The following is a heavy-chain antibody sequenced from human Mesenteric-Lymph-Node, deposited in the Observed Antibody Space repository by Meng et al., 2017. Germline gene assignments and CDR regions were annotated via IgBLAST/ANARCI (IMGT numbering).Heavy chain of an antibody. J-gene: IGHJ4*02. V-gene: IGHV3-33*01. CDR2: IWYDGSNK. Sequence: QVKPVQSGAGVKKPGWSLRHSRAASGFTFSSYGMHWVRQAAGKGLEWVAVIWYDGSNKYYADSVKGRFTISRDNSKNTLYLQMNSLRAEDTAVYYCARGSFRWSYFDYWGQGTLVTVSS. CDR1: GFTFSSYG. CDR3: ARGSFRWSYFDY. D-gene: IGHD2-15*01.